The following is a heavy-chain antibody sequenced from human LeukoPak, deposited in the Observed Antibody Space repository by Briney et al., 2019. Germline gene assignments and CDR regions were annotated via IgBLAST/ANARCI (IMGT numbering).Heavy chain of an antibody. CDR2: IYYSGST. CDR3: ARSIAVAGTFRGTRYYFDY. CDR1: GGSISSSSYY. Sequence: SETLSLTCTVSGGSISSSSYYWGWIRQPPGKGLEWIGYIYYSGSTYYNPSLKSRVTISVDTSKNQFSLKLSSVTAADTAVYYCARSIAVAGTFRGTRYYFDYWGQGTLVTVSS. J-gene: IGHJ4*02. D-gene: IGHD6-19*01. V-gene: IGHV4-30-4*08.